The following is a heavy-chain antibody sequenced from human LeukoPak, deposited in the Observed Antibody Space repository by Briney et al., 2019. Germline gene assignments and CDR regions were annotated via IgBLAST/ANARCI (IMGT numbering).Heavy chain of an antibody. J-gene: IGHJ4*02. Sequence: PGGSLRLSCAASGFTFNIYTMYWVRQAPGKGLEWVSGIRHSDGNTYYADSVKGRFTISSDKSKNILFLQMNSLRAEDTAVYYCAKVASGSYYNWPFDYWGQGTLVTVSS. CDR2: IRHSDGNT. CDR3: AKVASGSYYNWPFDY. D-gene: IGHD1-26*01. V-gene: IGHV3-23*01. CDR1: GFTFNIYT.